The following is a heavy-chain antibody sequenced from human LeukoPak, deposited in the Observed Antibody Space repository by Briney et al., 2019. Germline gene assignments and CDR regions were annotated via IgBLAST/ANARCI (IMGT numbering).Heavy chain of an antibody. V-gene: IGHV1-69*04. CDR2: IIPILGIA. CDR1: GGTFSSYA. Sequence: GASVKVSCKASGGTFSSYAISWVRQAPGQGLEWMGRIIPILGIANYAQKFQGRVTITADKSTSTAYMELSSLRSEDTAVYYCARSGYSGYGPYYYYGMDVWGQGTTVTVSS. J-gene: IGHJ6*02. CDR3: ARSGYSGYGPYYYYGMDV. D-gene: IGHD5-12*01.